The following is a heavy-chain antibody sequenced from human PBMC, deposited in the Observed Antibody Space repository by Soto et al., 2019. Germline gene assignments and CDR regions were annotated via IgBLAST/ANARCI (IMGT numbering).Heavy chain of an antibody. Sequence: GGSLRLSCAASGFIFSSYSMNWVRQAPGKGLEWVSSISSSSSYIYYADSVKGRFTISRDNAKNSLYLQMNSLRAEDTAVYYCARERGDYSTNYYYGMDVWGQGTKVTVSS. V-gene: IGHV3-21*01. CDR3: ARERGDYSTNYYYGMDV. J-gene: IGHJ6*02. CDR1: GFIFSSYS. D-gene: IGHD2-15*01. CDR2: ISSSSSYI.